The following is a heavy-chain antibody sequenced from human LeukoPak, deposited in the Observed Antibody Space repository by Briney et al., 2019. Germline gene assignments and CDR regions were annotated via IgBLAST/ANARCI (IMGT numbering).Heavy chain of an antibody. D-gene: IGHD3-3*01. V-gene: IGHV5-51*01. CDR1: GYSFTSYW. CDR3: ARRYYDFWSGGNDAFDI. J-gene: IGHJ3*02. CDR2: IYPGDSDT. Sequence: GESLKISCKGSGYSFTSYWIGWVRQMPGKGLEWMGIIYPGDSDTRYSPSSQGQVTLSADKSISTAYLQWSSLKASDTAMYYCARRYYDFWSGGNDAFDIWGQGTMVTVSS.